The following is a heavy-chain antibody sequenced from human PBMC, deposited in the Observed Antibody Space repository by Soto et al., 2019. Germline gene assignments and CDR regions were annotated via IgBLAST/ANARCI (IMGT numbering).Heavy chain of an antibody. CDR3: ARDVEMATAYYYYGMDV. CDR2: ISAYNGNT. CDR1: GYTFTSYG. J-gene: IGHJ6*02. D-gene: IGHD5-18*01. V-gene: IGHV1-18*01. Sequence: GASVKVSCKASGYTFTSYGISWVRQAPGQGLEWMGWISAYNGNTNYAQKLQGRVTMTTDTSTSTAYMELRSLRSDDTAVYYCARDVEMATAYYYYGMDVWGQGTTVTVSS.